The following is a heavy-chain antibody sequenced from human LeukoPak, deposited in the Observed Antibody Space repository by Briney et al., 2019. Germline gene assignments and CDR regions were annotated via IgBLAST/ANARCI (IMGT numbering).Heavy chain of an antibody. CDR1: GGSISNYF. CDR3: ARRRTTGTTGYFDY. Sequence: SETLSLTCTVSGGSISNYFWSWIWQPPGKGLEWIGYISTSESTNYNPSLKSRITISVDTSKNQFSLNLSSVTAADTAVYYCARRRTTGTTGYFDYWGQGTLVTVSS. D-gene: IGHD1-1*01. J-gene: IGHJ4*02. CDR2: ISTSEST. V-gene: IGHV4-4*09.